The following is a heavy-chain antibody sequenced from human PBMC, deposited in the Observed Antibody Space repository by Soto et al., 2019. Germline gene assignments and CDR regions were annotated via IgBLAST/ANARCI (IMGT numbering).Heavy chain of an antibody. Sequence: GGSLRLSCAASGFTFSSYSMNWVRQAPGKGLEWVSYISSSSSTIYYADSVKGRFTISRDNAKNSLYLQMNSLRAEDTAVYYCARDWVPGPRYGMDVWGQGTTVTVSS. CDR2: ISSSSSTI. V-gene: IGHV3-48*01. J-gene: IGHJ6*02. D-gene: IGHD1-1*01. CDR3: ARDWVPGPRYGMDV. CDR1: GFTFSSYS.